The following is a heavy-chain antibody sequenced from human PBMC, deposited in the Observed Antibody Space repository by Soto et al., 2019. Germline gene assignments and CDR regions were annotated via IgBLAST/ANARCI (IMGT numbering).Heavy chain of an antibody. CDR1: GGSISSSSYY. CDR2: IYYSGST. Sequence: QLQLQESGPGLVKPSETLSLTCTVSGGSISSSSYYWGWIRQPPGKGLEWIGSIYYSGSTYYNPSLKSRVTISVDTSKNQFSLKLSSVTAADTAVYYCARFKRTSKYGGNSLSWFDPWGQGTLVTVSS. CDR3: ARFKRTSKYGGNSLSWFDP. D-gene: IGHD2-21*02. V-gene: IGHV4-39*01. J-gene: IGHJ5*02.